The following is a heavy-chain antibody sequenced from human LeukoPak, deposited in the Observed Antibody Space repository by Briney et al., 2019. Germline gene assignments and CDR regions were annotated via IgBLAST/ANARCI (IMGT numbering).Heavy chain of an antibody. D-gene: IGHD3-9*01. CDR3: ARGLTSRVLRYFDRGYYYYMDV. Sequence: SETLSLTCTVSGGSISSGSYYWSWIRQPAGKGLEWIGRIYTSGSTNYNPSLKSRVTISVDTSKNQFSLKLSSVTAADTAVYYCARGLTSRVLRYFDRGYYYYMDVWGKGTTVTVSS. J-gene: IGHJ6*03. CDR2: IYTSGST. CDR1: GGSISSGSYY. V-gene: IGHV4-61*02.